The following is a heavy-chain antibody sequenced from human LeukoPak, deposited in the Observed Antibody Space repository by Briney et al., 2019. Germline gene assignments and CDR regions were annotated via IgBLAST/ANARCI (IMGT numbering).Heavy chain of an antibody. CDR1: GFTFSSYA. J-gene: IGHJ4*02. CDR2: ISYDGSNK. Sequence: PGRSLRLSCAASGFTFSSYAMHWVRQAPGKGLEWVAVISYDGSNKYYADSVKGRFTISRDNSKNTLYLQMNSLRAEDTAVYYCARGRDPRYSSSSHLRYWGQGTLVTVSS. CDR3: ARGRDPRYSSSSHLRY. V-gene: IGHV3-30-3*01. D-gene: IGHD6-13*01.